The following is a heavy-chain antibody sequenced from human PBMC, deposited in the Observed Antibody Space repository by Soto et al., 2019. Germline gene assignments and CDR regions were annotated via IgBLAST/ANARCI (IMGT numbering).Heavy chain of an antibody. J-gene: IGHJ4*02. CDR3: ARDLEMATIQGVYFDY. Sequence: QVQLVQSGAEVKKPGSSVKVSCKASGGTFSSYAISWVRQAPGQGLEWMGGIIPIFGTANYAQKFQGRVTSTADESTSTAYMERSSLRSEDTAVYYCARDLEMATIQGVYFDYWGQGTLVTVSS. CDR2: IIPIFGTA. D-gene: IGHD5-12*01. V-gene: IGHV1-69*12. CDR1: GGTFSSYA.